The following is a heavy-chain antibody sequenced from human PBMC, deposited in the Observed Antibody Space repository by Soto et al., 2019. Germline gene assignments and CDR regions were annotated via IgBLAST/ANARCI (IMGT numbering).Heavy chain of an antibody. CDR1: GGSVSSGSYY. D-gene: IGHD5-18*01. J-gene: IGHJ4*02. Sequence: SETLSLTCTVSGGSVSSGSYYWSWIRQPPGKGLEWIGYIYYSGSTNYNPSLKSRVTISVDTSKNQFSLKLSSVTAADTAVYYCARVGGYSYGDIDYWGQGTLVTVSS. CDR3: ARVGGYSYGDIDY. CDR2: IYYSGST. V-gene: IGHV4-61*01.